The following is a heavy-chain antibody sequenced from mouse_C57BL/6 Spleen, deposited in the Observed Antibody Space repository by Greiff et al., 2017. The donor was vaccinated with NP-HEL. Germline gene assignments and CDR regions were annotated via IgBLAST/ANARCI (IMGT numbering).Heavy chain of an antibody. CDR1: GFTFSDYY. CDR3: ARVGLRSYFDY. Sequence: DVHLVESEGGLVQPGSSMKLSCTASGFTFSDYYMAWVRQVPEKGLEWVANINYDGSSTYYLDSLKSRFIISRDNAKNILYLQMSSLKSEDTATYYCARVGLRSYFDYWGQGTTLTVSS. D-gene: IGHD2-2*01. J-gene: IGHJ2*01. CDR2: INYDGSST. V-gene: IGHV5-16*01.